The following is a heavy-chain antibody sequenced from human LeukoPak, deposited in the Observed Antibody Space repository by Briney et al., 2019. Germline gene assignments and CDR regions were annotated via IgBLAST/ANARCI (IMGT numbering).Heavy chain of an antibody. D-gene: IGHD3-3*01. Sequence: PSETLSLTCAVYGGSFSGYYWSWIRQPPGKGLEWIGEINHSGSTNYNPSLKSRVTMSVDTSKNQFSLKLSSVTAADTAVYYCARDGNYDFWSGSDWYFDLWGRGALVTVSS. V-gene: IGHV4-34*01. CDR1: GGSFSGYY. CDR2: INHSGST. J-gene: IGHJ2*01. CDR3: ARDGNYDFWSGSDWYFDL.